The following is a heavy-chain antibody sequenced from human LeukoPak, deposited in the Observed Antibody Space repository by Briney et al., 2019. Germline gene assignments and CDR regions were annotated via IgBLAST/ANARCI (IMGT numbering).Heavy chain of an antibody. J-gene: IGHJ4*02. Sequence: SETLSLTCTVSGGSISSYYWSWIRQPPGKGLEWIGYIYYSGSTNYNPSLKSRVTISVDTSKNQFSLKLSSVTAADTAVYYCARNPYYYGSGSYDVYFDYWGQGTLVTASS. V-gene: IGHV4-59*01. D-gene: IGHD3-10*01. CDR1: GGSISSYY. CDR3: ARNPYYYGSGSYDVYFDY. CDR2: IYYSGST.